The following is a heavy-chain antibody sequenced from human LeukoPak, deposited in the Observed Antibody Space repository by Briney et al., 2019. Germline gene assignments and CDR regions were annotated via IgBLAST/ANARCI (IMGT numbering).Heavy chain of an antibody. CDR1: GYTFTGYY. CDR2: INPNSGGT. CDR3: VRFSSSSWYYFDY. Sequence: ASVKVSCKASGYTFTGYYMHWARQAPGQGLEWMGWINPNSGGTSYAQKFQGRVTMTSDTSMSTAYMELSSLTSEDTATYYCVRFSSSSWYYFDYWGQGTLVTVSS. D-gene: IGHD6-13*01. J-gene: IGHJ4*02. V-gene: IGHV1-2*02.